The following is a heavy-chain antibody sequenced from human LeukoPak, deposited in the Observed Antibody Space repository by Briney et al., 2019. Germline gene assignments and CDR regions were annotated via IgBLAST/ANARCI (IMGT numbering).Heavy chain of an antibody. D-gene: IGHD1-26*01. J-gene: IGHJ3*02. CDR1: GGSFSGYH. CDR2: INHSGST. CDR3: ARELGGIDAFDI. V-gene: IGHV4-34*01. Sequence: SETLSLTCAVYGGSFSGYHWSWIRQPPGKGLEWIGEINHSGSTNYNPSLKSRVTISVDTSKNQFSLKLSSVTAADTAVYYCARELGGIDAFDIWGQGTMVTVSS.